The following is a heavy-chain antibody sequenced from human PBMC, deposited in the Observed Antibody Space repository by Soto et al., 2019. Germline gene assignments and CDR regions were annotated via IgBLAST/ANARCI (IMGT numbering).Heavy chain of an antibody. CDR2: ISGYNGDTNT. D-gene: IGHD3-9*01. CDR3: ARDNAVWTGYFFDN. Sequence: QVQLVQSGGEVRKPGASVKVSCKASGYIFTNYAISWVRQAPGQGPEWMGWISGYNGDTNTHYSQNCQGRLTLTTDMSTTTAYMEVRSRTSDDTAVDYCARDNAVWTGYFFDNWGQGTLVTVSS. CDR1: GYIFTNYA. V-gene: IGHV1-18*01. J-gene: IGHJ4*02.